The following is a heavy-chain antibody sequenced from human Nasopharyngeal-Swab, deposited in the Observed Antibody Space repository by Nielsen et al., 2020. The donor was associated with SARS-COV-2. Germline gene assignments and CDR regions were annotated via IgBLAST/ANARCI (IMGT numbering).Heavy chain of an antibody. J-gene: IGHJ4*02. CDR2: IYYSGVT. CDR3: ARGTSNYYDSSGTIDY. Sequence: PGKGLEWIGYIYYSGVTNYNPSLKSRVTISVDTSKNQFSLKLSSVTAADTAVYYCARGTSNYYDSSGTIDYWGQGTLVTVSS. D-gene: IGHD3-22*01. V-gene: IGHV4-59*12.